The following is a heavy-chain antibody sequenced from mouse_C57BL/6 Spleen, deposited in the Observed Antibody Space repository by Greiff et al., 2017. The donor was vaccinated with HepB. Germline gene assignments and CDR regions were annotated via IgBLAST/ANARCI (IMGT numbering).Heavy chain of an antibody. V-gene: IGHV5-16*01. CDR1: GFTFSDYY. CDR3: ARDENYGSSYVYWYFDV. Sequence: EVQLVESEGGLVQPGSSMKLSCTASGFTFSDYYMAWVRQVPEKGLEWVANINYDGSSTYYLDSLKSRFIISRDNAKNILYLQMSSLKSEDTATYYCARDENYGSSYVYWYFDVWGTGTTVTVSS. CDR2: INYDGSST. D-gene: IGHD1-1*01. J-gene: IGHJ1*03.